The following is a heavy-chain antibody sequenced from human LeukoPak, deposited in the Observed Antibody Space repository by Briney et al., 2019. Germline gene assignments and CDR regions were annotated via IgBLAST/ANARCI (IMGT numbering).Heavy chain of an antibody. CDR1: GYTFTSYD. D-gene: IGHD3-16*02. CDR3: ARVGAHYVWGSYRRIPNDY. J-gene: IGHJ4*02. Sequence: ASVKVSCKASGYTFTSYDINWVRQATGQGLEWMGWMNPNSGNTGYAQKFQGRVTITRNTSISTAYMELSSLRSEDTAVYYCARVGAHYVWGSYRRIPNDYWGQGTLVTVSS. V-gene: IGHV1-8*03. CDR2: MNPNSGNT.